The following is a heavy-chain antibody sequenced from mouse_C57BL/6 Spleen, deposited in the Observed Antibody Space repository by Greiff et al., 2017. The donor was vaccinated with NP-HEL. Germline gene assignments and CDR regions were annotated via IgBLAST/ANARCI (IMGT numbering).Heavy chain of an antibody. CDR3: AISYYDCDWFAY. D-gene: IGHD2-4*01. CDR1: GYTFTSYS. CDR2: IHPSDSDT. V-gene: IGHV1-74*01. J-gene: IGHJ3*01. Sequence: QVQLQQPGAELVKPGASVKVSCKASGYTFTSYSMHWVQQRPGQGLEWIGRIHPSDSDTNYTEKFKGKATLTVDKSTSTAYMQLSSLTSEDSAVYYCAISYYDCDWFAYWGQGTTLTVSA.